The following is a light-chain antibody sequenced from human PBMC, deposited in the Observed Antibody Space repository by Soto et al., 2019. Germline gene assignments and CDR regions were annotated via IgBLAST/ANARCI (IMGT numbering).Light chain of an antibody. CDR2: GAS. V-gene: IGKV3-15*01. CDR3: QQYNSYSPFT. Sequence: EIVMTQSPATLSASPGERATLSCRASQSVRSNLAWYQQKPGQAPRLLIYGASTRATGIPARFSGSGSGTEFTLSISSLQPDDFATYYCQQYNSYSPFTFGPGTKVDIK. J-gene: IGKJ3*01. CDR1: QSVRSN.